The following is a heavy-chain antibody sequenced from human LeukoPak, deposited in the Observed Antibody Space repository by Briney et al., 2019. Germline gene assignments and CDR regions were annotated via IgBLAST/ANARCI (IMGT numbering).Heavy chain of an antibody. CDR2: ISSSSSYI. CDR3: ARDRADAFDI. Sequence: KSGGSLRLSCAASGFTFSSYSMNWVRQAPGKGLEWVSSISSSSSYIYYADSVKGRFTISRDSAKNSLYLQMNSLRAEDTAVYYCARDRADAFDIWGQGTMVTVSS. V-gene: IGHV3-21*01. J-gene: IGHJ3*02. CDR1: GFTFSSYS.